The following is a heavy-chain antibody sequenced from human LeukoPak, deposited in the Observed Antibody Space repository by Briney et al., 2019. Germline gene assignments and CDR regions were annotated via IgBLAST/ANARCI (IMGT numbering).Heavy chain of an antibody. CDR2: FDPEDGET. CDR1: GYTLTELS. V-gene: IGHV1-24*01. Sequence: ASVKVSCKVSGYTLTELSMHWVRQAPGKGLEWMGGFDPEDGETIYAQKFQGRVTMTEDTSTDTAYMELSSLRSEDTAVYYCATGYYYDSSGRDDAFDIWGQGTMVTVSS. CDR3: ATGYYYDSSGRDDAFDI. J-gene: IGHJ3*02. D-gene: IGHD3-22*01.